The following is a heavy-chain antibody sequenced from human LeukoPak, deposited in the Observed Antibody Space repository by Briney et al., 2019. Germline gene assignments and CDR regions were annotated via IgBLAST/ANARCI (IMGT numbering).Heavy chain of an antibody. J-gene: IGHJ5*02. CDR3: AKGYCSSTSCYSRFDP. V-gene: IGHV3-23*01. CDR2: ISGSGGST. D-gene: IGHD2-2*02. Sequence: GGSLRLSCAVSGFNFDDYAMSWVRQAPGKGLEWVSAISGSGGSTYYADSVKGRFTISRDNSKNTLYLQMNSLRAEDTAVYYCAKGYCSSTSCYSRFDPWGQGTLVTVSS. CDR1: GFNFDDYA.